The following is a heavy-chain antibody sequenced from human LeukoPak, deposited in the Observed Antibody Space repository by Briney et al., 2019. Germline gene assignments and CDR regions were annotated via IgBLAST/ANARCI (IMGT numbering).Heavy chain of an antibody. CDR1: GYTFTSYG. J-gene: IGHJ4*02. D-gene: IGHD1-26*01. CDR2: ISAYNGNT. V-gene: IGHV1-18*01. Sequence: ASVKVSCKASGYTFTSYGISWVRQAPGQGLEWMGWISAYNGNTNYAQKLQGRVTMTTDTSTSTAYMELRSLRSDDTAVYYCARDPDLDWGPSGSYYDDYWGQGTLVTVSS. CDR3: ARDPDLDWGPSGSYYDDY.